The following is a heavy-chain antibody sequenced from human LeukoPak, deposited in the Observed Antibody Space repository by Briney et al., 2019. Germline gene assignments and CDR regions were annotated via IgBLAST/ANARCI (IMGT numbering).Heavy chain of an antibody. J-gene: IGHJ6*02. CDR2: IYPGDSDT. CDR1: GYSFTSYW. CDR3: ARHYSTQVLWYYGMDV. D-gene: IGHD6-13*01. V-gene: IGHV5-51*01. Sequence: ESLKISCKGSGYSFTSYWIGWVRQMPGKGLEWMGIIYPGDSDTRYSPSFQGQVTISADKSISTAYLQWSSLKASDTAMYYCARHYSTQVLWYYGMDVWGQGTTVTVSS.